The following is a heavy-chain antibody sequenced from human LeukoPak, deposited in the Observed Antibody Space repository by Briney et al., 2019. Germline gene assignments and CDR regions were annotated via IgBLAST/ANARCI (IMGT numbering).Heavy chain of an antibody. Sequence: PSETLSLTCTVSGGSISSSSYYWGWIRQPPGKGLEWIGSIYYSGSTYYNPSLRSRVTISVDTSKNQFSLKLSSVTAADTAVYYCAGGVELEPRWGWFDPWGQGTLVTVSS. J-gene: IGHJ5*02. CDR3: AGGVELEPRWGWFDP. CDR2: IYYSGST. CDR1: GGSISSSSYY. V-gene: IGHV4-39*01. D-gene: IGHD1-1*01.